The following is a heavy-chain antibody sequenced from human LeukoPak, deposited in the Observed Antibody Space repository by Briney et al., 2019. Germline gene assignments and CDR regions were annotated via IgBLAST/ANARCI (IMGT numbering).Heavy chain of an antibody. CDR2: IKQHGSEK. CDR1: GFTFSNYW. J-gene: IGHJ4*02. Sequence: GGSLRLSCVASGFTFSNYWMSWVRQAPGKGLECVANIKQHGSEKYYVDSVKGRFTISRDNAKNSLYLQMNSLRADDTAVYYCARDLGGYSYGSRTIDYWGQGTLVTVSS. CDR3: ARDLGGYSYGSRTIDY. D-gene: IGHD5-18*01. V-gene: IGHV3-7*01.